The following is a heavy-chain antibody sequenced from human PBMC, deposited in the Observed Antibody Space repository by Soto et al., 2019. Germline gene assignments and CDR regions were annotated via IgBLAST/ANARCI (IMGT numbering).Heavy chain of an antibody. CDR2: INPNSGGT. D-gene: IGHD1-26*01. J-gene: IGHJ3*02. CDR3: ARGGELKNYAFDI. Sequence: ASVKVSCKASGYTFTGYYMHWVRQAPGQGLEWMGWINPNSGGTNYAQKFQGWVTMTRDTSISTAYMELSRLRSDDTAVYYCARGGELKNYAFDIWGQGTMVTVSS. V-gene: IGHV1-2*04. CDR1: GYTFTGYY.